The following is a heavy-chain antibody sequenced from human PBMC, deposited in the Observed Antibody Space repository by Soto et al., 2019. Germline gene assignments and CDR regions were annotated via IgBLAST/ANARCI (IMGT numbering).Heavy chain of an antibody. J-gene: IGHJ4*02. CDR2: ISGSGGST. D-gene: IGHD2-15*01. Sequence: EVQLLESGGGLVQPGGSLRLSCAASGFTFSSYAMSWVRQAPGKGLEWVSAISGSGGSTYYADSVKGRFTISRDNSKNTLYLQMNSLRAEDTAVYYCATKGGDIVVVVAATRMRSEDYWGQGTLVTVSS. CDR3: ATKGGDIVVVVAATRMRSEDY. V-gene: IGHV3-23*01. CDR1: GFTFSSYA.